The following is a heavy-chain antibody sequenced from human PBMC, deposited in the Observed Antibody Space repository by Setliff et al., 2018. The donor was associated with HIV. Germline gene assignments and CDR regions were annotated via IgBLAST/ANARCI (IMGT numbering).Heavy chain of an antibody. CDR2: IYTSGST. V-gene: IGHV4-4*09. Sequence: SETLSLTCTVSGGSISSYDWSWIRQPPGKGLEWIGYIYTSGSTNYNPSLKSRVTISVDTSKNQSSLKLSSVTAADTAVYYCARGLSFYDPGGFDYWGQGTLVTVSS. CDR1: GGSISSYD. J-gene: IGHJ4*02. D-gene: IGHD3-22*01. CDR3: ARGLSFYDPGGFDY.